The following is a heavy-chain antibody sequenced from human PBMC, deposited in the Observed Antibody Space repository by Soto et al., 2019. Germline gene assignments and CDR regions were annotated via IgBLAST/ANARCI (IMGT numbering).Heavy chain of an antibody. J-gene: IGHJ3*02. V-gene: IGHV3-23*01. CDR1: GFTFSRYI. D-gene: IGHD6-13*01. CDR2: ISGSGGST. Sequence: GGSLRLSCVASGFTFSRYIMSWVRQAPGKGLEWVSAISGSGGSTYYADSVKGRFTISRDNSKNTLYLQMNSLRAEDTAVYYCAKDSAYSSSWYRFAFDIWGQGTMVTVSS. CDR3: AKDSAYSSSWYRFAFDI.